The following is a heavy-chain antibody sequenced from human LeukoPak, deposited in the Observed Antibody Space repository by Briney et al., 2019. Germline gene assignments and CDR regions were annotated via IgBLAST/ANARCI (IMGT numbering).Heavy chain of an antibody. J-gene: IGHJ3*02. CDR2: ISSSSSYI. D-gene: IGHD3-22*01. V-gene: IGHV3-21*01. CDR1: GFTSSSYS. Sequence: PGGSLRLSCAASGFTSSSYSMNWVRQAPGKGLEWVSSISSSSSYIYYADSVKGRFTISRDNAKNSLYLQMNSLRAEDTAVYYCAGYDYDSSGYPFDAFDIWGQGTMVTVSS. CDR3: AGYDYDSSGYPFDAFDI.